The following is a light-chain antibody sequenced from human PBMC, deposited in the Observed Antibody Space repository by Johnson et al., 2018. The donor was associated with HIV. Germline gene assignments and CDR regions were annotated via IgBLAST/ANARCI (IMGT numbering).Light chain of an antibody. J-gene: IGLJ1*01. Sequence: QPVLTQPPSVSAAPGQRVNISCSGHSSNIENYFVSWYQQLPGAAPRLLIYEDYKRPSGIPDRFSGSKSGASATLGITGLQTGDEADYYCGVWAASLSPHYAFGTGTTITVL. CDR2: EDY. CDR1: SSNIENYF. V-gene: IGLV1-51*02. CDR3: GVWAASLSPHYA.